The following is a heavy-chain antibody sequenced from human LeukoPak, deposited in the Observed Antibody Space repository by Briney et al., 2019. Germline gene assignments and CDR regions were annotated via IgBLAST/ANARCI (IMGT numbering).Heavy chain of an antibody. CDR2: ISGSGGST. V-gene: IGHV3-23*01. Sequence: GGSLRLSCAASGFTFSSYAMSWVRQAPGKGLEWVSAISGSGGSTYYADSVKGRFTISRDNSKTTLYLQMYSLRAEDTAVYYCAKDLFSVYYYERLFDYWGQGTLVTVSS. CDR1: GFTFSSYA. J-gene: IGHJ4*02. D-gene: IGHD2/OR15-2a*01. CDR3: AKDLFSVYYYERLFDY.